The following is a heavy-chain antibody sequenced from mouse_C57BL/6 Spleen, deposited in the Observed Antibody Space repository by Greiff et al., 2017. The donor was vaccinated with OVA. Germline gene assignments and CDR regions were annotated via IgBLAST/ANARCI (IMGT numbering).Heavy chain of an antibody. J-gene: IGHJ3*01. V-gene: IGHV1-64*01. D-gene: IGHD2-1*01. Sequence: QVQLKQPGAELVKPGASVKLSCKASGYTFTSYWMHWVKQRPGQGLEWIGMIHPNSGSTNYNEKFKSKATLTVDKSSSTAYMQLSSLTSEDSAVYYCARGMGNSFAYWGQGTLVTVSA. CDR3: ARGMGNSFAY. CDR2: IHPNSGST. CDR1: GYTFTSYW.